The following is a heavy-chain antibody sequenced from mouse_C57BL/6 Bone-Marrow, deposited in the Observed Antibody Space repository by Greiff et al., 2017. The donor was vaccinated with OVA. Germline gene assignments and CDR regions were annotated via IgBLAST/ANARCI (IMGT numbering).Heavy chain of an antibody. V-gene: IGHV2-2*01. CDR2: IWSGGST. CDR3: ARTLLRYPSYFDY. J-gene: IGHJ2*01. D-gene: IGHD1-1*01. Sequence: VQVVESGPGLVQPSQSLSITCTVSGFSLTSYGVHWVRQSPGKGLEWLGVIWSGGSTDYNAAFISRLSISKDNSKSQVFFKMNSLQADDTAIYYCARTLLRYPSYFDYWGQGTTLTVSS. CDR1: GFSLTSYG.